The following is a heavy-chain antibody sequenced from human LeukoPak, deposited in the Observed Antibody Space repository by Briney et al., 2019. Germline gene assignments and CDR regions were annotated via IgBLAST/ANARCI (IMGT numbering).Heavy chain of an antibody. D-gene: IGHD4-17*01. V-gene: IGHV4-39*01. CDR3: ARQGYADFSPRPFDY. CDR2: IYYSGST. J-gene: IGHJ4*02. CDR1: GGSISSSSYY. Sequence: PSETLSLTCTVSGGSISSSSYYWGWIRQPPGKGLEWIGSIYYSGSTYYNPSLKSRVTISVDTAKNQCSLKLSSVTAADTAVFYCARQGYADFSPRPFDYWGQGTLVTVSS.